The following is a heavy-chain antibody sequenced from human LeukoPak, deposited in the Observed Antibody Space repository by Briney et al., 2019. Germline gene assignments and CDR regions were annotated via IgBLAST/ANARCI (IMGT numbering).Heavy chain of an antibody. CDR2: INPNSGGT. D-gene: IGHD2-2*01. V-gene: IGHV1-2*02. Sequence: ASVKVSCKASGYTFLDYYMHWVRRAPGQGLEWMGWINPNSGGTNYAQKFQGRVTVTRDTSISTVYMDLSGLTSDDTAMYYCARVRPCTTATCYRWFDPWGQGTLVTVSS. CDR3: ARVRPCTTATCYRWFDP. J-gene: IGHJ5*02. CDR1: GYTFLDYY.